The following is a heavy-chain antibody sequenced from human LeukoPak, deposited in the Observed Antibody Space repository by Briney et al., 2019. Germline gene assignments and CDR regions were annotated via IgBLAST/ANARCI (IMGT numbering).Heavy chain of an antibody. CDR1: GFTLSSYA. Sequence: GGSLRLSCAASGFTLSSYAMSWVRQAPGKGLEWVSAISGSGGSTYYADSVKGRFTISRDNSNNTLYLQMNNLRPEDTAVYYCARDETHTGYFDYWGQGTLVTVSS. J-gene: IGHJ4*02. CDR2: ISGSGGST. CDR3: ARDETHTGYFDY. V-gene: IGHV3-23*01.